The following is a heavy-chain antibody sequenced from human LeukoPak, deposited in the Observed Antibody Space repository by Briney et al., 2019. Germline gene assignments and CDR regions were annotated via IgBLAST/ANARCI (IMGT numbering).Heavy chain of an antibody. D-gene: IGHD3-10*01. CDR1: GFTFSGYY. J-gene: IGHJ4*02. V-gene: IGHV3-11*01. CDR3: ARAGNYGSGSYFDY. CDR2: ISSSGSTI. Sequence: GGSLRLSCAASGFTFSGYYVSWIRQAPGKGLEWVSYISSSGSTIYYADSVKGRFTISRDNAKNSLYLQMNSLRAEDTAVYYCARAGNYGSGSYFDYWGQGTLVTVSS.